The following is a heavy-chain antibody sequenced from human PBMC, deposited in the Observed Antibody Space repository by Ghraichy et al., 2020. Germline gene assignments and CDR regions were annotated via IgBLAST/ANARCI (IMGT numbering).Heavy chain of an antibody. CDR3: AKLFPRIVVAPAAGMDV. V-gene: IGHV3-23*01. J-gene: IGHJ6*02. D-gene: IGHD2-2*01. CDR2: ISGSGGST. Sequence: GSLRLSCAASRFNFSNYAMTWVRQAPGKGLEWVSAISGSGGSTYYADSGKGRFTISRDNSKNTLYLQMNSLRAEDTAVYYCAKLFPRIVVAPAAGMDVWGQGTTVTVSS. CDR1: RFNFSNYA.